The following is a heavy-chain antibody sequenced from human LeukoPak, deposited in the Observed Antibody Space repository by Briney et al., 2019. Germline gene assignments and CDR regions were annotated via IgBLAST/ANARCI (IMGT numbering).Heavy chain of an antibody. CDR1: GFAFSTYS. Sequence: GGSLRLSCAASGFAFSTYSWNWVRQAPGKGLEWVSYISNSGSIIYYADSVKGRFTVSRDNAKDSLYLQMNSLRAEDTAVYYCARAVSADTAMVYFDYWGQGTLVTVSS. CDR2: ISNSGSII. J-gene: IGHJ4*02. CDR3: ARAVSADTAMVYFDY. V-gene: IGHV3-48*04. D-gene: IGHD5-18*01.